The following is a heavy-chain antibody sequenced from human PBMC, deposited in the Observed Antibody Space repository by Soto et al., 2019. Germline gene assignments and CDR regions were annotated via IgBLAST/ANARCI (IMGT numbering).Heavy chain of an antibody. J-gene: IGHJ6*02. CDR1: GFTFGSYG. CDR2: ISYDGSKK. CDR3: AKAIENYSTGYYKPFYYFGVDV. D-gene: IGHD3-22*01. V-gene: IGHV3-30*18. Sequence: ESGGGVVQPGRTLRPSCAASGFTFGSYGMHWVRQAPGKGLEWVAGISYDGSKKYYGESVKGRFTISSDNSKNTLYLQMNSLRVEDTAVYYCAKAIENYSTGYYKPFYYFGVDVWGQGTTVTVSS.